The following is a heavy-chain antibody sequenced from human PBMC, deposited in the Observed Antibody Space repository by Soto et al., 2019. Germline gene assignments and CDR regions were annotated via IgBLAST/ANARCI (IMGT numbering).Heavy chain of an antibody. CDR3: AREKVGANDY. V-gene: IGHV1-8*02. CDR1: GYTFTSYG. J-gene: IGHJ4*02. D-gene: IGHD1-26*01. CDR2: MNPNSGNT. Sequence: ASVKVSCKASGYTFTSYGISWVRQAPGQGLEWMGWMNPNSGNTGYAQKFQGRVTMTRNTSISTAYMELSSLRSEDTAVHYCAREKVGANDYWGQGTLVTVSS.